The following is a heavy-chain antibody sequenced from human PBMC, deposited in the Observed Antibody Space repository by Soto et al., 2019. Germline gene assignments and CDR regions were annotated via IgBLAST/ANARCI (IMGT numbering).Heavy chain of an antibody. J-gene: IGHJ4*03. Sequence: ASVKVSSKASGYTFSSCCIHWVRQAPGQGLDCIGVINPSGDSTFYAQKFPGRYTMTRDTSTSALFLELGSLRSEGTAVYFCAGDWDFGYWGHGTQDTVTS. V-gene: IGHV1-46*01. CDR3: AGDWDFGY. CDR2: INPSGDST. CDR1: GYTFSSCC. D-gene: IGHD1-26*01.